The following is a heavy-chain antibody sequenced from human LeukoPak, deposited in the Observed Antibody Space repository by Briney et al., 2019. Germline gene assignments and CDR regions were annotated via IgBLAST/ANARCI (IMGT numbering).Heavy chain of an antibody. Sequence: GGSLRLSCAASGFTFSSYVMSWVRQAPGKGLEWVSVISSSGGSTYYADSVKGRFTISRDNSKNTLYLQMNSLRAEDTAVYYCASADSSGIPYYFDYWGQGTLVTVSS. CDR3: ASADSSGIPYYFDY. CDR2: ISSSGGST. D-gene: IGHD3-22*01. CDR1: GFTFSSYV. J-gene: IGHJ4*02. V-gene: IGHV3-23*01.